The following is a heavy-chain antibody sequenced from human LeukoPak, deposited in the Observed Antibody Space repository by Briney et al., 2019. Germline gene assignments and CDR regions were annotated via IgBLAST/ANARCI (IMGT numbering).Heavy chain of an antibody. CDR1: GGSISSYY. J-gene: IGHJ6*03. CDR3: ASADGSSADPYYYYYMDF. D-gene: IGHD3-10*01. CDR2: IYTSGST. V-gene: IGHV4-4*09. Sequence: SETLSLTCTVSGGSISSYYWSWTRQPPGKGLEWIGYIYTSGSTNYNPSLKSRVTISVDTSKNQLDLKLSSVAAADTGVDYCASADGSSADPYYYYYMDFWGKGTTVTVSS.